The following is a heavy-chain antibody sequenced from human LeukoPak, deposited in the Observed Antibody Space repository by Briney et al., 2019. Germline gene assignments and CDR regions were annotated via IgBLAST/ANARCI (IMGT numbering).Heavy chain of an antibody. V-gene: IGHV3-48*03. CDR1: GFTFCSYA. CDR2: ISSSGSTI. CDR3: ARDGEEYYYDSSGYCVDAFSI. D-gene: IGHD3-22*01. J-gene: IGHJ3*02. Sequence: GGSLRPSCAASGFTFCSYAMNWVRQAPGKGLEWVSYISSSGSTIYCADSVKGRFTISRDNAKNSLYLQMNSLRAEDTAVYYCARDGEEYYYDSSGYCVDAFSIWGAQTMVTVSS.